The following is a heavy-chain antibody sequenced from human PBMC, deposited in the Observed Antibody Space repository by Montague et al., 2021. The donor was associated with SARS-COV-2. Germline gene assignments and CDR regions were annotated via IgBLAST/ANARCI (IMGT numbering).Heavy chain of an antibody. V-gene: IGHV3-7*01. J-gene: IGHJ6*02. D-gene: IGHD3/OR15-3a*01. Sequence: SLRLSCAASGFTFTNYWMTWVRLAPGKGLEWVATINQHGGENYYFGSXXGRFTISRDNAKKSVYLQINSLGAEDTAVYYCARVDYQVPYYYYAGMDLWGQGTTVTVSS. CDR3: ARVDYQVPYYYYAGMDL. CDR1: GFTFTNYW. CDR2: INQHGGEN.